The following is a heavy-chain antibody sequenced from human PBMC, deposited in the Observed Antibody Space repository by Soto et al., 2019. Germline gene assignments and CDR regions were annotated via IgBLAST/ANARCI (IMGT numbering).Heavy chain of an antibody. V-gene: IGHV4-61*01. J-gene: IGHJ6*02. CDR2: VYYSGST. CDR1: GGSVSSVNYY. CDR3: TRDARMPTDLGGYYYYAMDV. Sequence: QVQLQESGPGLVKPSETLSLTCTVSGGSVSSVNYYWSWIRQPPGKGLEWIAYVYYSGSTNYNPSLKSRLTMSVDTSKNQFSLYLSSVTAADTAVYYCTRDARMPTDLGGYYYYAMDVWGQGTKVTVSS. D-gene: IGHD4-4*01.